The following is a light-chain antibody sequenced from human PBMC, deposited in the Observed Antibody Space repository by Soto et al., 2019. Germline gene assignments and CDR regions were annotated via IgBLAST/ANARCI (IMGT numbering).Light chain of an antibody. CDR1: QSISTY. CDR2: AAS. V-gene: IGKV1-39*01. CDR3: QQSYTTPLT. Sequence: EIQMTQSPSSLSASVGDRVTLTCRASQSISTYLNWYQQKPEKAPKLLIYAASSLHSGVPSRFSGSGSGTDFTLTITSLQPEDFATYYCQQSYTTPLTFGGGTKVEIK. J-gene: IGKJ4*01.